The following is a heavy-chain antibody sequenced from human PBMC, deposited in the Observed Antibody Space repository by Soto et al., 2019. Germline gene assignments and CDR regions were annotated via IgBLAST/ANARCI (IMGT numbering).Heavy chain of an antibody. V-gene: IGHV3-23*01. D-gene: IGHD3-3*01. J-gene: IGHJ6*02. Sequence: EVQLLESGGGLVQPGGSLRLSCAASGFTFSSYAMSWVRQAPGKGLEWVSAISGSGGSTYYADSVKGRFTISRDNSKNTLYLQMNSLRAEDTAVYYCAKDLSRRGDYDFWTGDYYYGMDVWGQGTTVTVSS. CDR2: ISGSGGST. CDR3: AKDLSRRGDYDFWTGDYYYGMDV. CDR1: GFTFSSYA.